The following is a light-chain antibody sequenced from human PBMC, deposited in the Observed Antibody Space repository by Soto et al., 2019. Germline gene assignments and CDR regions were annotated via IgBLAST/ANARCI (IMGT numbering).Light chain of an antibody. V-gene: IGKV3-15*01. CDR2: GAS. CDR3: QEYNYWHPIT. Sequence: IVLTLSPVALSVSTKARATLSCRASQNIGNKVGWYQQKPGQAPRLLIYGASTRATGIPVRFSGSGSGTEFTLTITSLQSEDSAVYYCQEYNYWHPITFGGGTKVDNK. CDR1: QNIGNK. J-gene: IGKJ4*01.